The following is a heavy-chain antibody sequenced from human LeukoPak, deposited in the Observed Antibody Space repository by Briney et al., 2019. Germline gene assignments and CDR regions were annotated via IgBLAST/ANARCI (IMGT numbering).Heavy chain of an antibody. J-gene: IGHJ4*02. Sequence: GGPLRLSCAASGFTFSSYWMHWVRQAPGKGLVWVSRINSDGSSTSYADSVKGRFTISRDNAKNTLYLQMNSLRAEDTAVYYCAKNPDYDVLTGTSFDCWGQGALVTVSS. V-gene: IGHV3-74*01. CDR1: GFTFSSYW. CDR2: INSDGSST. D-gene: IGHD3-9*01. CDR3: AKNPDYDVLTGTSFDC.